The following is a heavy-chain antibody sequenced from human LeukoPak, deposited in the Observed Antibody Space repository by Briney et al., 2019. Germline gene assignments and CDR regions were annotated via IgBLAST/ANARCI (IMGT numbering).Heavy chain of an antibody. J-gene: IGHJ6*03. CDR3: ASQFDSSGYYYYWIYPSYYYYMDV. D-gene: IGHD3-22*01. CDR1: GYTFTGYY. Sequence: VASVKVSCKASGYTFTGYYMHWVRQAPGQGLEWMGGIIPIFGTANYAQKFQGRVTITADESTSTAYMELSSLRSEDTAVYYCASQFDSSGYYYYWIYPSYYYYMDVWGKGTTVTISS. CDR2: IIPIFGTA. V-gene: IGHV1-69*13.